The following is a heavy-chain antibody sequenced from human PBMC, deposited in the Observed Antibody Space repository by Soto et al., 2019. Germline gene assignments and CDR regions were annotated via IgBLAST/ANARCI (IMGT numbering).Heavy chain of an antibody. CDR3: ASDSTGWFDP. CDR1: GGSVSSYY. Sequence: SETLSLTCTVSGGSVSSYYWSWIRQPAGKGLEWIGRFYTSGNTNYNPSLKSRVTMSLGTSKNQFSLKLSSVTAADTAVYFCASDSTGWFDPWGQGTLVTSPQ. CDR2: FYTSGNT. D-gene: IGHD7-27*01. J-gene: IGHJ5*02. V-gene: IGHV4-4*07.